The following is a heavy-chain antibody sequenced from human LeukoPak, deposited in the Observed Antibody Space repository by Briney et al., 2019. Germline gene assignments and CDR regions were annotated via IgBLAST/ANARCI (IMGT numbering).Heavy chain of an antibody. J-gene: IGHJ4*02. CDR2: INHSGST. CDR1: GGSFSGYY. Sequence: PSETLSLTCAVYGGSFSGYYWSWIRQPPGKGLEWIGEINHSGSTNYNPSLKSRVTISVDTSKNQFSLTLSSVTAADTAVYYCARGVVAMGVYYFDYWGQGTLVTVSS. CDR3: ARGVVAMGVYYFDY. V-gene: IGHV4-34*01. D-gene: IGHD2-8*02.